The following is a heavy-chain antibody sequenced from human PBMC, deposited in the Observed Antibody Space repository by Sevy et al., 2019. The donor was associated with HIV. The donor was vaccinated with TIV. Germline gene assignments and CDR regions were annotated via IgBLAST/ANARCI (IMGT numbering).Heavy chain of an antibody. Sequence: GGSLRLSCGASGFTFSNYAMSWVRQAPGKGPEGGPGINNGGSTYNADSVKGRFPISRDNSKKRVFLQMNSLRAGDTAVYYCASGDTTMITDLDYWGQGALVTVSS. CDR1: GFTFSNYA. D-gene: IGHD5-18*01. CDR2: INNGGST. J-gene: IGHJ4*02. V-gene: IGHV3-23*01. CDR3: ASGDTTMITDLDY.